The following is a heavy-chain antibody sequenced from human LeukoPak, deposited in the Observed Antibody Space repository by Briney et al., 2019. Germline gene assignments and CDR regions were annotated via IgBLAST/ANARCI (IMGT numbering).Heavy chain of an antibody. D-gene: IGHD6-6*01. CDR3: ARGWIAARHWNY. CDR1: GYTFTSYD. V-gene: IGHV1-8*01. Sequence: ASVKVSRKASGYTFTSYDINWVRQAAGQGLEWMGWMNPNSGNTGYAQKFQGRVTMTRNTSISTAYMELSSLRSEDTAVYYCARGWIAARHWNYWGQGTLVTVSS. J-gene: IGHJ4*02. CDR2: MNPNSGNT.